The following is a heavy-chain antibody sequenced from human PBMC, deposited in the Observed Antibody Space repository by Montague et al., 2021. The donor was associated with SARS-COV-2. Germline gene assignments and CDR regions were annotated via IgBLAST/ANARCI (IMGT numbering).Heavy chain of an antibody. Sequence: SETLSLTCTVSGGSISSSSYYWGWIRQPPGKGLEWIGNIYYSGSTYYXXXLKSRVTISVDTSKNQFSLKLSSVTAADTAVYYCARQRRGGLVATPRFFDYWGQGTLVTVSS. J-gene: IGHJ4*02. CDR1: GGSISSSSYY. CDR2: IYYSGST. V-gene: IGHV4-39*01. D-gene: IGHD6-19*01. CDR3: ARQRRGGLVATPRFFDY.